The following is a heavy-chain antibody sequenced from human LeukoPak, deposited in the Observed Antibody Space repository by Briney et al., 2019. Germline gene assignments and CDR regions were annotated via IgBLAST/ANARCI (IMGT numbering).Heavy chain of an antibody. V-gene: IGHV4-34*01. CDR1: GGSFSGYY. J-gene: IGHJ5*02. D-gene: IGHD6-13*01. Sequence: PSETLSPTCAVYGGSFSGYYWSWIRQPPGKGLEWIGEINHSGSTNYNPSLKSRVTISVDKPNNQFTLKLSSVTAADTAVYYCARGIDSSSYSDPWGQGTLVTVSS. CDR3: ARGIDSSSYSDP. CDR2: INHSGST.